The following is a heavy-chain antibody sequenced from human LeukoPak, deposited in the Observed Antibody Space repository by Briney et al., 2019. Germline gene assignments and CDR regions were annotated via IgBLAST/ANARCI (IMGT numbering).Heavy chain of an antibody. CDR2: IYSGGST. Sequence: TGGFLRLSCAASGFTVSSNYMSWVRQAPGKGLEWVSVIYSGGSTYYADSVKGRFTISRDNSKNTLYLQMNSLRAEDTAVYYCARTTTEFPVFRDFWSGLYGSFDYWGQGTLVTVSS. V-gene: IGHV3-66*01. CDR1: GFTVSSNY. CDR3: ARTTTEFPVFRDFWSGLYGSFDY. J-gene: IGHJ4*02. D-gene: IGHD3-3*01.